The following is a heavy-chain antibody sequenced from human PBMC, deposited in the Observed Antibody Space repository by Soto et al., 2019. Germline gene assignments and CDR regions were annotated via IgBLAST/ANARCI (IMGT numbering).Heavy chain of an antibody. CDR3: ARDARYCSSTSCYIHGGTYYYYGMDV. D-gene: IGHD2-2*02. CDR2: INPSGGST. J-gene: IGHJ6*02. V-gene: IGHV1-46*01. CDR1: GYTFTSYY. Sequence: ASVKVSCKASGYTFTSYYMHWVRQAPGQGLEWMGIINPSGGSTSYAQKFQGRVTMTRDTSTSTVYMELSSLRSEDTAVYYCARDARYCSSTSCYIHGGTYYYYGMDVWGQGTTVTVS.